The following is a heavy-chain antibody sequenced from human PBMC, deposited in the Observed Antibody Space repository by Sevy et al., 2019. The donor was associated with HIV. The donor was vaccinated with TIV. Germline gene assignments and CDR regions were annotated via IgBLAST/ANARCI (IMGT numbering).Heavy chain of an antibody. J-gene: IGHJ4*02. CDR2: IGTAGDT. D-gene: IGHD1-26*01. CDR1: GFTFSSYD. Sequence: GGSLRLSCAASGFTFSSYDMHWVRQATGKGLEWVSAIGTAGDTYYPGSVKGRFTISRENAKNSLYLQMNSLRAGDTAVYYCARGRGIVAPPRGAFDYWGQGTLVTVSS. V-gene: IGHV3-13*01. CDR3: ARGRGIVAPPRGAFDY.